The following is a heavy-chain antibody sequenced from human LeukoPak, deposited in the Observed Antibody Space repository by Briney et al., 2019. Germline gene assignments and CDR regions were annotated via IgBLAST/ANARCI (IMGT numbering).Heavy chain of an antibody. CDR1: GGSLSSYY. CDR3: AREPIAAAYGGLDY. CDR2: IYTSGST. D-gene: IGHD6-13*01. Sequence: SETLSLTCTVSGGSLSSYYWSWIRQPAGKGLEWIGRIYTSGSTNYNPSLKSRVTMSVDTSKNQFSLKLSSVTAADTAVYYCAREPIAAAYGGLDYWGQGTLVTVSS. V-gene: IGHV4-4*07. J-gene: IGHJ4*02.